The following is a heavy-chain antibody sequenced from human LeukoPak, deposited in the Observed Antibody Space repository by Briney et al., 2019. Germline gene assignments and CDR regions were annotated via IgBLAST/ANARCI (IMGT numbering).Heavy chain of an antibody. CDR2: IYAGDSDT. Sequence: GESLKISCKGSGYSFTNYWIGWVRQMPGKGLVWMGIIYAGDSDTRYSPSFQGQVTISADKSINTAYLQWSSLKASDTAMYYCARGGPSYALDYWGQGTLVTVSS. J-gene: IGHJ4*02. D-gene: IGHD3-16*01. CDR1: GYSFTNYW. CDR3: ARGGPSYALDY. V-gene: IGHV5-51*01.